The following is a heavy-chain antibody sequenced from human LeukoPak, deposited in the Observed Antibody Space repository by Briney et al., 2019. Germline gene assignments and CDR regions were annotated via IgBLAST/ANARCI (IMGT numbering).Heavy chain of an antibody. Sequence: SETLSLTCTVSGGSISSSSYYWGWIRQPPGKGLEWIGSIYYSGSTYYNPSLKSRVTISVDTSKNQFSLKLSSVTAADTAVYYCASLSTFGAQQPVPEFDYWGQGTLVTVSS. D-gene: IGHD6-13*01. CDR2: IYYSGST. J-gene: IGHJ4*02. V-gene: IGHV4-39*01. CDR1: GGSISSSSYY. CDR3: ASLSTFGAQQPVPEFDY.